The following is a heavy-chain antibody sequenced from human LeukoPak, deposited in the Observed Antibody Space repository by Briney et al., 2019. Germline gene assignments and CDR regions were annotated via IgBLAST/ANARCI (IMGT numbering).Heavy chain of an antibody. CDR1: GFTFSSYE. Sequence: GGSLRLSCAASGFTFSSYEMNWVRQAPGKGLEWVSSISSSSTYTYYADSVKGRFTISRDNAKNSLYLQMNSLRAEDTAVYYCARTGYGYNYFDYWGQGTLVTVSS. V-gene: IGHV3-21*01. CDR2: ISSSSTYT. J-gene: IGHJ4*02. D-gene: IGHD3-16*01. CDR3: ARTGYGYNYFDY.